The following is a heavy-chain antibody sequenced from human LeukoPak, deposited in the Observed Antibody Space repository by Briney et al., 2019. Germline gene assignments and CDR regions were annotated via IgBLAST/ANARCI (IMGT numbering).Heavy chain of an antibody. Sequence: PGGSLRLSCAASGFTFSSYWMSWVRQAPGKGLEWVANIKQDGSEKYYVDSVKGRFTISRDNAKNSLYLQMNSLRAEDTAVYYCARERSPFCSGGSCYSDYWGQGTLVTVSS. V-gene: IGHV3-7*01. CDR1: GFTFSSYW. CDR3: ARERSPFCSGGSCYSDY. CDR2: IKQDGSEK. J-gene: IGHJ4*02. D-gene: IGHD2-15*01.